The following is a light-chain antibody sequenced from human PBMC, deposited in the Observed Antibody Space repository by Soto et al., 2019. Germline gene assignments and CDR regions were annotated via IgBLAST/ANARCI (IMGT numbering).Light chain of an antibody. CDR2: DVS. V-gene: IGKV1-5*01. Sequence: DIQMTQSPSTLSASIGDTVTITCRASQSVGRWLAWYQQRPGKPPSVLIYDVSSLQSGVPSRFSGSGSGTEFTLTISSLQPDDFATYYCQHYKMYSPWTFGQGTKVDIK. CDR3: QHYKMYSPWT. CDR1: QSVGRW. J-gene: IGKJ1*01.